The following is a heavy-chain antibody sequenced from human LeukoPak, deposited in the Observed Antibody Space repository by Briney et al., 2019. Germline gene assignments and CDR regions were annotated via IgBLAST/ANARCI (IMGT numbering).Heavy chain of an antibody. CDR3: ARSPYGDYARYDFDY. V-gene: IGHV3-66*01. J-gene: IGHJ4*02. D-gene: IGHD4-17*01. CDR1: GFTVSSNY. Sequence: GGSLRLSCAASGFTVSSNYMSWVRQAPGKGLEWVSVIYSGGSTYYADSVKGRFTISRDNSKNTLYLQMNSLRAEDTAVYYCARSPYGDYARYDFDYRGQGTLVTVSS. CDR2: IYSGGST.